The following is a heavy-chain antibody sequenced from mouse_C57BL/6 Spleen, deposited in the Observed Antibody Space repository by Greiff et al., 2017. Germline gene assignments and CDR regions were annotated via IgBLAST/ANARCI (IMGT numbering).Heavy chain of an antibody. J-gene: IGHJ4*01. V-gene: IGHV1-81*01. D-gene: IGHD1-1*01. CDR2: IYPRSGNT. CDR1: GYTFTSYG. CDR3: ASAYYYGSSDYAMDY. Sequence: QVQLQQSGAELARPGASVKLSCKASGYTFTSYGISWVKQRTGQGLEWIGEIYPRSGNTYYNEKFKGKATLTADKSSSTAYMELRSLTSEDSAVYFCASAYYYGSSDYAMDYWGQGTSVTVSS.